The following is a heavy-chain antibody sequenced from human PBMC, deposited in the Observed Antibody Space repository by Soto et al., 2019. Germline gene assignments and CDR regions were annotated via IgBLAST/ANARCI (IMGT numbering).Heavy chain of an antibody. CDR3: ARGGRGQTYYYYGMDV. V-gene: IGHV4-34*01. J-gene: IGHJ6*02. CDR2: INHSGGT. CDR1: GGSFSGYY. D-gene: IGHD2-15*01. Sequence: SETLSLTCAVYGGSFSGYYWSWIRQPPGKGLEWIGEINHSGGTNYNPSLKSRVTISVDTSKNQFSLKLSSVTAADTAVYYCARGGRGQTYYYYGMDVWGQGTTVTVCS.